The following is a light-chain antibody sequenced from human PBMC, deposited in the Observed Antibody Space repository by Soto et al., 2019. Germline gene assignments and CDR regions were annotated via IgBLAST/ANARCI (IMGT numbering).Light chain of an antibody. CDR2: EVT. J-gene: IGLJ1*01. V-gene: IGLV2-14*01. Sequence: QSALTQPASVSGSPGQSITISCTGTSNDVGGYNYVSWYQQHPGKAPKLMIYEVTSRPSGVSNRFSGSKSGNTASLTISGLQAEDEDDYYCSSFTRTNNVYVFGIGTKVTVL. CDR1: SNDVGGYNY. CDR3: SSFTRTNNVYV.